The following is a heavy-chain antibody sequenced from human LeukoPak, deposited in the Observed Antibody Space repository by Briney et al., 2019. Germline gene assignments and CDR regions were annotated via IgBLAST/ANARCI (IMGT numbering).Heavy chain of an antibody. J-gene: IGHJ4*02. CDR2: IIPIFGTA. D-gene: IGHD5-12*01. Sequence: ASVKVSCKASEATLISYAITWVRQAPGQGLDWMGGIIPIFGTANYAQKFQGRVTITADESTSTAYMELSSLRSEDTAVSYCASLWGSKQVATEGWGQGTLVTVSS. V-gene: IGHV1-69*01. CDR3: ASLWGSKQVATEG. CDR1: EATLISYA.